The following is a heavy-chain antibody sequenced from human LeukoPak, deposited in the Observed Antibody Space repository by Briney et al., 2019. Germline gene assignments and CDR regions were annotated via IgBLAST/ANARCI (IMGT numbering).Heavy chain of an antibody. Sequence: ASVKVSCKASGYPFTSYGISWVRQAPGQGLEWMGWISAYNGNTNYAQKLQGRVTMTTDTSTSTAYMELRSLRSDDRAVYYCARALKVYYDSSGYIDYWGQGTLVTVSS. CDR1: GYPFTSYG. J-gene: IGHJ4*02. D-gene: IGHD3-22*01. CDR2: ISAYNGNT. CDR3: ARALKVYYDSSGYIDY. V-gene: IGHV1-18*01.